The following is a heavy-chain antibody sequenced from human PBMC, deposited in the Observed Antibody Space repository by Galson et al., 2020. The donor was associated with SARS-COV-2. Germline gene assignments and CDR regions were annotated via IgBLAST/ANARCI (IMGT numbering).Heavy chain of an antibody. CDR3: AKGGYYDSSGYLDDAFDI. D-gene: IGHD3-22*01. J-gene: IGHJ3*02. CDR1: GFTFSSYA. V-gene: IGHV3-30*07. Sequence: GGSLRLSCAASGFTFSSYAMHWVRQAPGKGLEWVAVISYDGSNKYYADSVKGRFTISRDNSKNTLYLQMNSLRAEDTAVYYCAKGGYYDSSGYLDDAFDIWGQGTMVTVSS. CDR2: ISYDGSNK.